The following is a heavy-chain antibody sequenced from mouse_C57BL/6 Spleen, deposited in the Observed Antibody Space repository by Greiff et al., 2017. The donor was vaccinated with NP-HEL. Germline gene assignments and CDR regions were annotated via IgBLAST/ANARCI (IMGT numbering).Heavy chain of an antibody. CDR1: GFTFSSYG. J-gene: IGHJ1*03. CDR2: ISSGGSYT. Sequence: EVQVVESGGDLVKPGGSLKLSCAASGFTFSSYGMSWVRPTPDKRLEWVATISSGGSYTYYPDSVKGRFTISRDNANNTLYLQMSSLKSEDTAMYYCASRDDDGYRWYFDVWGTGTTVTVSS. V-gene: IGHV5-6*01. CDR3: ASRDDDGYRWYFDV. D-gene: IGHD2-3*01.